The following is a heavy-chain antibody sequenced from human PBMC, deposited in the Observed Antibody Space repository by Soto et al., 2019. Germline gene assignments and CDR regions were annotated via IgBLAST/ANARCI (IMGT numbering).Heavy chain of an antibody. D-gene: IGHD2-2*03. V-gene: IGHV1-8*01. CDR2: VNPKSGNT. CDR3: ARASYLDPAFDI. Sequence: QVQLVQSGAVVKRPGASVKVSCKASGYTFTSYDFNWVGQAPGQGLEWMGGVNPKSGNTDYAQKFQGRVTMTRNTSIRTAYMELSSLRSEDTAVYYWARASYLDPAFDIWGQGTMVTVSS. J-gene: IGHJ3*02. CDR1: GYTFTSYD.